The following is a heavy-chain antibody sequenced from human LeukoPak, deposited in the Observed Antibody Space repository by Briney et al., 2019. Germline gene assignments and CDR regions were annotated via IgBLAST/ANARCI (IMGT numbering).Heavy chain of an antibody. J-gene: IGHJ6*02. CDR1: GFTFSGSA. CDR3: SRHRLDNYYYYGMDV. D-gene: IGHD2-2*03. Sequence: GESLKLSCAASGFTFSGSAMHWVRQAFGKGLEWLGRIRGKANRYATAYAASVKGRLTISRDDSTNTAYLQMDRLRPEDTAVYYCSRHRLDNYYYYGMDVWGQGTTVTVSS. CDR2: IRGKANRYAT. V-gene: IGHV3-73*01.